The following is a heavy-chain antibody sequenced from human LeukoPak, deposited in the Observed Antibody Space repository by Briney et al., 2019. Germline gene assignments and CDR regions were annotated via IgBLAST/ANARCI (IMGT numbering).Heavy chain of an antibody. V-gene: IGHV3-53*01. J-gene: IGHJ6*02. CDR3: ARAAAGRAYYHYGMDV. D-gene: IGHD6-13*01. Sequence: GGSLRLSCAAFGFTVKSDDMNWVRQAPGKGLEWVSILDSDGSPSYADSVKGRFTISRDNSKNTLDLQMNSLRAEDTAVYYCARAAAGRAYYHYGMDVWGQGTTVTVSS. CDR2: LDSDGSP. CDR1: GFTVKSDD.